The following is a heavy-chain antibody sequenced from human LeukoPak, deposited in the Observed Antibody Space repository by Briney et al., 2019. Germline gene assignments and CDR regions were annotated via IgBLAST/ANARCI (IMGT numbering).Heavy chain of an antibody. Sequence: SQTLSLTCTVSSGSMNSGLYYWTWIRQPAGKVLEWIGRISNSGSTTYNPSLMSRGTITLDTSKNSFSLKVTSVTAADTAVYYCARETKDIYSPSWGLYDTYYYIDAWGSGTTVTVSS. CDR2: ISNSGST. CDR1: SGSMNSGLYY. CDR3: ARETKDIYSPSWGLYDTYYYIDA. V-gene: IGHV4-61*02. D-gene: IGHD5/OR15-5a*01. J-gene: IGHJ6*03.